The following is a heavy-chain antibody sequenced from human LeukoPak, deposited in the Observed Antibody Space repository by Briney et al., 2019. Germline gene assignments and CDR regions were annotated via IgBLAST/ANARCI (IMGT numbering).Heavy chain of an antibody. J-gene: IGHJ4*02. CDR3: ARDSPSVGDVDY. CDR2: ISSSGSTI. V-gene: IGHV3-11*04. CDR1: GFTFSDYY. D-gene: IGHD1-26*01. Sequence: GGSLRLSCAASGFTFSDYYMSWIRQAPGKGLEWVSHISSSGSTIYYADSVKGRFTISRDNAKNSLYLQMNSLRVEDTAVYYCARDSPSVGDVDYWGQGILVTVSS.